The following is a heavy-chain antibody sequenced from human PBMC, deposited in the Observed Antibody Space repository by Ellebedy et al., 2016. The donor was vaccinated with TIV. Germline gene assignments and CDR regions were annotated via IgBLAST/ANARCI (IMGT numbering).Heavy chain of an antibody. D-gene: IGHD3-22*01. CDR1: GGSISRYD. CDR3: ARGGYYEGGALDV. CDR2: IYTSGNT. V-gene: IGHV4-4*07. Sequence: SETLSLTXTVSGGSISRYDWSWIRQPPGKGQQWIGRIYTSGNTDYNPSLKSRVTMSVDTSNNQFSVRLRLSSVTAADTAIDYCARGGYYEGGALDVWGQGTTVTVSS. J-gene: IGHJ6*02.